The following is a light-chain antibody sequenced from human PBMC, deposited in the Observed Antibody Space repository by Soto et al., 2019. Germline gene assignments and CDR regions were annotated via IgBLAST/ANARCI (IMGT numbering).Light chain of an antibody. J-gene: IGKJ1*01. Sequence: EIVMTQSPATLSVSPGERATLSCRASQSVSSNLAWYQQKPGQAPRLLIYGASTRATGVPARFSGSRSGTEFTLTISSLQSADFAVYYCQQYNNWPWTFGQGTKGEIK. CDR2: GAS. CDR3: QQYNNWPWT. CDR1: QSVSSN. V-gene: IGKV3-15*01.